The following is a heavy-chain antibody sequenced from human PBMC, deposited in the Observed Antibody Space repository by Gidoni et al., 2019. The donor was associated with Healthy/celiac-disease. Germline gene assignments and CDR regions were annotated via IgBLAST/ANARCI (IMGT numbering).Heavy chain of an antibody. CDR1: GFTVSRNY. J-gene: IGHJ4*02. CDR3: ARLTYYYDSSGYSRYFDY. V-gene: IGHV3-53*02. D-gene: IGHD3-22*01. CDR2: IYSGGST. Sequence: EVQLVETGGGLIQPGGSLRLSCAASGFTVSRNYMSWVRQAPGKGLEWVSVIYSGGSTYYADSVKGRFTISRDNSKNTLYLQMNSLRAEDTAVYYCARLTYYYDSSGYSRYFDYWGQGTLVTVSS.